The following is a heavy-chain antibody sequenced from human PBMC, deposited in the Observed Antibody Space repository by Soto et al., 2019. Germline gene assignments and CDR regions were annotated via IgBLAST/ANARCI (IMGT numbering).Heavy chain of an antibody. Sequence: GGSLRLSCAASGFTFSSYWMHWVRQAPGKGLVWVSRINSDGSSTSYADSVKGRFTISRDNAKNTLYLQMNSLRAEDTAVYYCAREKVVFYYYYMDVWGKGTTVTVSS. J-gene: IGHJ6*03. CDR3: AREKVVFYYYYMDV. V-gene: IGHV3-74*01. CDR1: GFTFSSYW. CDR2: INSDGSST. D-gene: IGHD2-2*01.